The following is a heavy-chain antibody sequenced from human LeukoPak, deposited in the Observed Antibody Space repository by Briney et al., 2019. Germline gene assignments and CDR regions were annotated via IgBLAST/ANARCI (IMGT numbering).Heavy chain of an antibody. D-gene: IGHD6-13*01. Sequence: SETLSLTCTVSGGSISSSSYYWGWIRQPPGKGLEWIGSIYYSGSTYYNPSLKSRVTISVDTSRNQFSLKLSSLTAADTAVYYCARSPAGGSSSWYWFDPWGQGTLVTASS. CDR3: ARSPAGGSSSWYWFDP. CDR1: GGSISSSSYY. J-gene: IGHJ5*02. V-gene: IGHV4-39*01. CDR2: IYYSGST.